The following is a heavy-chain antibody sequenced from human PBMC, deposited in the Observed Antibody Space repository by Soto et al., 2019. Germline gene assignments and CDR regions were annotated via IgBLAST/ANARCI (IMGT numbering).Heavy chain of an antibody. D-gene: IGHD3-10*01. V-gene: IGHV4-39*01. CDR1: GDSISSSNYF. CDR3: ARHKIGSYRDYFDD. Sequence: PSETLSLTCTVSGDSISSSNYFWGWIRQPPGKGLEWIGTIYYSGNTYYSPSLRSRVTISVDTSKNQFSLKLSSVTAADTAVYYCARHKIGSYRDYFDDWGQGSLVTVSS. J-gene: IGHJ4*02. CDR2: IYYSGNT.